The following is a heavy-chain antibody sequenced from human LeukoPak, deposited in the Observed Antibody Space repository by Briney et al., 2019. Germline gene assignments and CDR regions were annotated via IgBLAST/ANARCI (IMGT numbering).Heavy chain of an antibody. CDR2: IYYSGST. V-gene: IGHV4-59*01. Sequence: PSETLSLTCTVSGGSISSYYWSWIRQPPGKGLERIGYIYYSGSTNYNPSLKSRVTISVDTSKNQFSLKLSSVTAADTAVYYCARVTIFGVVRYFDYWGQGTLVTVSS. D-gene: IGHD3-3*01. J-gene: IGHJ4*02. CDR1: GGSISSYY. CDR3: ARVTIFGVVRYFDY.